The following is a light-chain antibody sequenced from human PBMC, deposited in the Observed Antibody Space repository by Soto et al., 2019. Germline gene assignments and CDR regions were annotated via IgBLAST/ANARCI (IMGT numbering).Light chain of an antibody. CDR3: QQRSNLLT. J-gene: IGKJ4*01. Sequence: EIVMTQSPSTLSFSPWERATLSFRASQSVSSYLAWYQQKPGQAPRLLIYDASNRATGIPARFSGSGSGTDFTLTISSLEPEDFAVYYCQQRSNLLTFGGGTKVDIK. V-gene: IGKV3-11*01. CDR2: DAS. CDR1: QSVSSY.